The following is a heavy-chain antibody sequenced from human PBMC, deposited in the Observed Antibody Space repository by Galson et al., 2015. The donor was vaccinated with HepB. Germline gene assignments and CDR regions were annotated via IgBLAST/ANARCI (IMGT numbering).Heavy chain of an antibody. V-gene: IGHV3-7*03. J-gene: IGHJ4*02. Sequence: SLRLSCAVSGFNFRSYWMSWVRQAPGKGLEWVANIKPDGSEKYYVDSVKGRFSISRDNTQKSLYLQMNSLRAEDTAVYYCAGGYFWFGEGLSDYWGQGTLVPVSS. D-gene: IGHD3-10*01. CDR1: GFNFRSYW. CDR3: AGGYFWFGEGLSDY. CDR2: IKPDGSEK.